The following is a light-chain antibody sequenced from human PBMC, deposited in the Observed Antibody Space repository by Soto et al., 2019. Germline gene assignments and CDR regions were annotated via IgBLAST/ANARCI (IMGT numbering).Light chain of an antibody. CDR2: GNS. V-gene: IGLV1-40*01. CDR3: QSYDSSLTGWV. J-gene: IGLJ3*02. Sequence: SVLTQPPSVSGAPGQRVTISCTGSSSNIGAGYDVHWYQQLPGTAPKLLIYGNSNRPSGVPDRFSGSKSGASASLAITRLQAEGEADYYCQSYDSSLTGWVFGGGTKLTVL. CDR1: SSNIGAGYD.